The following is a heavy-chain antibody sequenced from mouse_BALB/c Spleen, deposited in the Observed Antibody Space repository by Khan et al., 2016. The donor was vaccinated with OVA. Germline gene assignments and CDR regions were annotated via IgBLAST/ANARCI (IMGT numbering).Heavy chain of an antibody. CDR3: ARVGYNGTMDC. V-gene: IGHV9-3-1*01. CDR2: INTYTGAP. D-gene: IGHD2-2*01. Sequence: QIQLVQSGPELKKPGETVQISCKASGFTFTNYGMNWVKQAPGKGLKWMGWINTYTGAPTFADDFKGRFAFSLETSASTAYLQLNSLKNEDTATYYCARVGYNGTMDCWGQGTSVTVSS. J-gene: IGHJ4*01. CDR1: GFTFTNYG.